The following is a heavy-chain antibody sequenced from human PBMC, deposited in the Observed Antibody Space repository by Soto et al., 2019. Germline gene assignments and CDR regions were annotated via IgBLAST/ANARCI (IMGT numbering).Heavy chain of an antibody. CDR3: ARDPRKTSVTTSIDH. CDR2: ISDSGDRT. J-gene: IGHJ4*02. CDR1: GFNLSMSA. D-gene: IGHD4-17*01. Sequence: PEGSLNLSCASSGFNLSMSAVNWARQAPGKGLEWVSYISDSGDRTYYADSVKGRFTISRDNSKNTPYLQMNSLRVEDTAVYYCARDPRKTSVTTSIDHWGQGTQVTVSS. V-gene: IGHV3-23*01.